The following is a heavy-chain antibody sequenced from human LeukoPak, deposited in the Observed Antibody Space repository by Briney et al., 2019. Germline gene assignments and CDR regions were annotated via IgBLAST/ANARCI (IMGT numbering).Heavy chain of an antibody. Sequence: ASVKDSCKASGYTFTNYAITWVRQAPGQGLEWMGWISTYIANTKYAQNFQGRVTMTTETSTSTAYMELRNLRSHDTAMYYCARDNPASPNPSHYGDYVPFDYWGQGTLVTVS. D-gene: IGHD4-17*01. CDR1: GYTFTNYA. J-gene: IGHJ4*02. V-gene: IGHV1-18*01. CDR2: ISTYIANT. CDR3: ARDNPASPNPSHYGDYVPFDY.